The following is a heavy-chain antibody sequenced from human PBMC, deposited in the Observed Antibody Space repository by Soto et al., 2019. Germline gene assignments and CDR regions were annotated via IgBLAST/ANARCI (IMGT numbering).Heavy chain of an antibody. J-gene: IGHJ6*02. CDR1: GFTFSSYG. D-gene: IGHD4-4*01. V-gene: IGHV3-33*01. Sequence: PGGSLRLSCAASGFTFSSYGMHWVRQAPGKGLEWVAVIWYDGSNKYYADSVKGRFTISRDNSKNTLYLQMNSLRAEDTAVYYCARGHSNYYSYGMDVWGQGTTVTVSS. CDR2: IWYDGSNK. CDR3: ARGHSNYYSYGMDV.